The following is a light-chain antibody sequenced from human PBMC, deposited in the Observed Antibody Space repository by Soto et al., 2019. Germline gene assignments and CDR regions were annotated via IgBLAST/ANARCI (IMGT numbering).Light chain of an antibody. CDR1: QGISSW. V-gene: IGKV1-12*01. CDR3: EKDYSFPLA. Sequence: IQMTQSPSSVSASVGDRVNITFRASQGISSWLAWYQQKPGKAPKLLIYAASSLQSGVPSRFSGSGTGEECTLTNGSRRPGDHAAYYLEKDYSFPLAVGSGAKVDIK. CDR2: AAS. J-gene: IGKJ1*01.